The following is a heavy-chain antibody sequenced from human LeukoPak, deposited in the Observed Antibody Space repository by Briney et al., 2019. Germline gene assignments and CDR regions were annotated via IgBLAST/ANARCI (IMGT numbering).Heavy chain of an antibody. D-gene: IGHD6-13*01. Sequence: PGGSLRLSCAVSGFTVSSNDMSWVRQAPGKGLEWVSVIYDGDNTYYADFVKGRFSLSRDNSKNTLYLQMNFLRAEDTAVYYCARVLTDSSSWYYFDYWGQGTLVTVSS. V-gene: IGHV3-66*01. CDR3: ARVLTDSSSWYYFDY. J-gene: IGHJ4*02. CDR1: GFTVSSND. CDR2: IYDGDNT.